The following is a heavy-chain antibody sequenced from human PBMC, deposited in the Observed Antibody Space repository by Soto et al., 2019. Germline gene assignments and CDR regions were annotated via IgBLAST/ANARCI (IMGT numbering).Heavy chain of an antibody. D-gene: IGHD4-17*01. V-gene: IGHV1-69*01. CDR2: IIPIFGTA. CDR3: AREASDYGEPPYFDY. J-gene: IGHJ4*02. CDR1: GGTFTSYA. Sequence: QVQLVQSGAEVEKPGSSVMLSCKAYGGTFTSYAISWVRQAPGHGLEWMGGIIPIFGTANYAQKFQGRVTITGDESTSTAYRELSSLRFEDRGVYYCAREASDYGEPPYFDYWGQGTLVTVSS.